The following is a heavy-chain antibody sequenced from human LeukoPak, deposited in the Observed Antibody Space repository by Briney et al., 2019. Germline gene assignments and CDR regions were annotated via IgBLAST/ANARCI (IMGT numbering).Heavy chain of an antibody. J-gene: IGHJ5*02. Sequence: GGSLRLSCAASVFTFSSYSMNWVRQAPGKGLGWVSSIIIRISYIYYADSVKGRLTIAKDNAKNSMDLQMKSLRAEDTAVYYCARASLAAGYYDFWSGYWEVNWFDPWGQGTLVTVSS. CDR3: ARASLAAGYYDFWSGYWEVNWFDP. D-gene: IGHD3-3*01. V-gene: IGHV3-21*01. CDR1: VFTFSSYS. CDR2: IIIRISYI.